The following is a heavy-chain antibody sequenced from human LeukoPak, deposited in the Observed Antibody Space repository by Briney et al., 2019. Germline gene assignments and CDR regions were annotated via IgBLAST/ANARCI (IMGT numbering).Heavy chain of an antibody. J-gene: IGHJ6*02. V-gene: IGHV3-30*04. D-gene: IGHD4-17*01. CDR3: ARMPTVTNQYYYYYAMDV. Sequence: GRSLRLSCAASGFTFSSYAMHWVRQAPGKGLEWVAVISYDGRNKYYADSAKGRFTISRDNSKDTLYLQMNSLRAEDTAVYYCARMPTVTNQYYYYYAMDVWGQGTTVTVSS. CDR2: ISYDGRNK. CDR1: GFTFSSYA.